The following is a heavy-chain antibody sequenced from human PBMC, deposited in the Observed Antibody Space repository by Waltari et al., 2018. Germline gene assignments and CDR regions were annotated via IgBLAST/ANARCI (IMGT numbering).Heavy chain of an antibody. CDR2: VRGDGRT. CDR1: GASMSTRVC. CDR3: ARDRGRGLYLDT. D-gene: IGHD2-15*01. Sequence: QLQLQESGPGLVRPSGTLSPSCAVSGASMSTRVCWSGVRQSPQKGRGWIGQVRGDGRTNYNAPFASRVTITLDTSNNEFSLRVTSATAADTAVYYCARDRGRGLYLDTWGPGTLVTVS. V-gene: IGHV4-4*02. J-gene: IGHJ5*02.